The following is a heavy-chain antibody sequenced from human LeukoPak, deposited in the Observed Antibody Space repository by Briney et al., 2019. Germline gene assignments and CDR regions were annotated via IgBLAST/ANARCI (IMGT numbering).Heavy chain of an antibody. CDR2: INHSGST. CDR1: GGSFSGYY. Sequence: SETLSLTCAVYGGSFSGYYWSWIRQPPGKGLEWIGEINHSGSTNYNPSLKSRVTISVDTSKNQFSLKLSSVTAADTAVYYCARAVGGASDIWGQGTMVTVSS. V-gene: IGHV4-34*01. J-gene: IGHJ3*02. D-gene: IGHD2-8*02. CDR3: ARAVGGASDI.